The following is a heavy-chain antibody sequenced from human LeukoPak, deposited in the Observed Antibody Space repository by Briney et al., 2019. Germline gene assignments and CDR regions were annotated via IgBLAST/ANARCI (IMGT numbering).Heavy chain of an antibody. CDR3: ARDLTIFGVGENAFDI. J-gene: IGHJ3*02. D-gene: IGHD3-3*01. CDR2: INPSGGST. Sequence: ASVKVSFKASGYTFTSYYMHWVRQAPGQGLEWMGIINPSGGSTSYAQKFQGRVTMTRDTSTSTVYMELSSLRSEDTAVYYCARDLTIFGVGENAFDIWGQGTMVTVSS. CDR1: GYTFTSYY. V-gene: IGHV1-46*01.